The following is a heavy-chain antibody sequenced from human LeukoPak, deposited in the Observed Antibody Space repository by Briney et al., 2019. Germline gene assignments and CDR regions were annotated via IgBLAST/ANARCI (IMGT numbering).Heavy chain of an antibody. J-gene: IGHJ4*02. CDR3: AGTPVGYYDSSGYLVPDY. CDR2: IYSGGST. CDR1: GFTVSSNY. D-gene: IGHD3-22*01. Sequence: PGGSLRLSCAASGFTVSSNYMSWVRQAPGKGLEWVSVIYSGGSTYYADSVKGRFTISRHNSKNTLYLQMNSLRAEDTAVYYCAGTPVGYYDSSGYLVPDYWGQGTLVTVSS. V-gene: IGHV3-53*04.